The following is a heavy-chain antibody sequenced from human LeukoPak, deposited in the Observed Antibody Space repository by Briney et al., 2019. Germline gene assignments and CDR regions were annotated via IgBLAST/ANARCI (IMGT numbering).Heavy chain of an antibody. CDR1: GFTVSNNY. CDR2: IYSGGST. V-gene: IGHV3-53*01. D-gene: IGHD3-3*01. CDR3: ARDQSDFWSIGYYYMDV. Sequence: TGGSLRLSCAASGFTVSNNYMSRVRQAPGKGLEWVSVIYSGGSTYFADSVKGRFTISRDYSKNTLYLQMNSLRAEDTAVYYCARDQSDFWSIGYYYMDVWGKGTTVTVSS. J-gene: IGHJ6*03.